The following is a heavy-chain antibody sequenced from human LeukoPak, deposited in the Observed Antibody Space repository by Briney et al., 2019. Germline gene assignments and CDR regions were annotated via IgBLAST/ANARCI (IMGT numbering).Heavy chain of an antibody. Sequence: SETLSLTCAVYGGSFSGYYWSWIRQPPGKRLEWIGEINHSGCTNYNPFLKSRVTISVDTSKNQFSLELSSVTAADTAVYYCARRSIAARPRWFDPWGQGTLVTVSS. V-gene: IGHV4-34*01. J-gene: IGHJ5*02. CDR3: ARRSIAARPRWFDP. D-gene: IGHD6-6*01. CDR1: GGSFSGYY. CDR2: INHSGCT.